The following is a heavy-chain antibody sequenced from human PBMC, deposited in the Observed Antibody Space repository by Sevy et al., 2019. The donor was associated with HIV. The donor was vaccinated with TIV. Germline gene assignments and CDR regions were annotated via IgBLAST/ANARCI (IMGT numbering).Heavy chain of an antibody. CDR2: IKQDGSEK. Sequence: GGSLRLSCAASGFTFSSYWMSWVRQAPGKGLEWVANIKQDGSEKYYVDSVKGRFTISRDNAKNSLYLQMNSLRAEDTAVYYCARDGFDLWVAVVGGCWGQGTLVTVSS. D-gene: IGHD6-19*01. V-gene: IGHV3-7*01. CDR1: GFTFSSYW. CDR3: ARDGFDLWVAVVGGC. J-gene: IGHJ4*02.